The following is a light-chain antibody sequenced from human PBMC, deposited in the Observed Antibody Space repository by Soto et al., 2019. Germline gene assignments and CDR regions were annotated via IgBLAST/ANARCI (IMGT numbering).Light chain of an antibody. CDR2: DVS. V-gene: IGLV2-14*01. CDR3: SSYTSSSTLYV. CDR1: SSDVGGYNY. Sequence: QSVLTQPASMSGSPGQSITISCTGTSSDVGGYNYVSWYQQHPGKAPKFMIYDVSNRPSGVSNRFSGSKSGNTASLTISGLQAEDEADYYCSSYTSSSTLYVFGTGTKLTVL. J-gene: IGLJ1*01.